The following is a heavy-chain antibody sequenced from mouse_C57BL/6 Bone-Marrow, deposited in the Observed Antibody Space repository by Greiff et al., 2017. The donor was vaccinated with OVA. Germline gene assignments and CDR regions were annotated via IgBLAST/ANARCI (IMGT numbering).Heavy chain of an antibody. V-gene: IGHV5-9*01. D-gene: IGHD2-1*01. Sequence: EVQLVESGGGLVKPGGSLKLSCAASGFTFSSYTMSWVRQTPEKRLEWVATISGGGGNTYYPDSVKGRFTISRDNAKNTLYLQMSSLRSEDTALYYCARQNYWAMDYWGQGTSVTVSS. CDR2: ISGGGGNT. CDR1: GFTFSSYT. CDR3: ARQNYWAMDY. J-gene: IGHJ4*01.